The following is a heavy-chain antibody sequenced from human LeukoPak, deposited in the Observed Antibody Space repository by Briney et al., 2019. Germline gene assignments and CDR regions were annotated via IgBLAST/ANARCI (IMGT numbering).Heavy chain of an antibody. Sequence: YPSETLSLTCTVSGGSISSSSYYWGWIRQPPGKGLEWIGSIYYSGSTYYNPSLKSRVTISVDTSKNQFSLKLSSVTAADTAVYYCAREGSGSYSYWGQGTLVTVSS. V-gene: IGHV4-39*07. CDR1: GGSISSSSYY. CDR3: AREGSGSYSY. CDR2: IYYSGST. J-gene: IGHJ4*02. D-gene: IGHD3-10*01.